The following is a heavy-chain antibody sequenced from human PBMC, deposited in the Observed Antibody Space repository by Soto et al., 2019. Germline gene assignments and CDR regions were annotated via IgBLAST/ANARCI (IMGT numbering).Heavy chain of an antibody. CDR1: GFTFSSYA. D-gene: IGHD3-10*01. J-gene: IGHJ4*02. CDR2: ISYDGSNK. V-gene: IGHV3-30*04. CDR3: AKGSYPDY. Sequence: QVQLVESGGGVVQPGRSLRLSCAASGFTFSSYAMHWVRQAPGKGLEWVAVISYDGSNKYYADSVKGRFTISRDNSKNTLYLQMNSLRAEDTAVYYCAKGSYPDYWGQGTLVTVSS.